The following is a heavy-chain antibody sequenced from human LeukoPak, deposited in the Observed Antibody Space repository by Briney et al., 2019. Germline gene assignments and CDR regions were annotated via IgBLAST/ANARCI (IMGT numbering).Heavy chain of an antibody. V-gene: IGHV1-18*01. J-gene: IGHJ3*02. CDR3: ARAQYPIYDSSGNDAFDI. CDR2: ISADTVNT. CDR1: GYTFSSFG. D-gene: IGHD3-22*01. Sequence: ASVKVSCKATGYTFSSFGISWVRQAPGQGLEWLGWISADTVNTKYTEKLQGRVTMTRDTSTSTAYMELKSLRSDDTAVYYCARAQYPIYDSSGNDAFDIWGQGTMVTVSS.